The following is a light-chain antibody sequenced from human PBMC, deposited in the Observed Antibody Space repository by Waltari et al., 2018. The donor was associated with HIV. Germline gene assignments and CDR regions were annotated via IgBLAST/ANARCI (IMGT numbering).Light chain of an antibody. V-gene: IGLV3-1*01. Sequence: SYELTQPPSVSVSPGQTASITCSGDKLGTKYACWYQQRPGQSPVLVIYENNKRPSGIPARFSGSNSGNAATLTISGTQAMDEADYYCQTWDTSTAVFGGGTKLTVL. CDR3: QTWDTSTAV. CDR1: KLGTKY. J-gene: IGLJ2*01. CDR2: ENN.